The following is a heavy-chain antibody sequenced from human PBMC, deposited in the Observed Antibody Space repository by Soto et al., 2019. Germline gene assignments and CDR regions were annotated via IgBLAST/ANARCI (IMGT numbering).Heavy chain of an antibody. CDR2: IWYDGSNK. Sequence: GGSLRLSCAASGFTFSSYGMHWVRQAPGKGLEWVAVIWYDGSNKYYADSVKGRFTISRDNSKNTLYLQMNSLRAEDTAVYYCARGFGYYYYMDVWGKGTTVTVSS. V-gene: IGHV3-33*01. CDR1: GFTFSSYG. CDR3: ARGFGYYYYMDV. D-gene: IGHD3-3*01. J-gene: IGHJ6*03.